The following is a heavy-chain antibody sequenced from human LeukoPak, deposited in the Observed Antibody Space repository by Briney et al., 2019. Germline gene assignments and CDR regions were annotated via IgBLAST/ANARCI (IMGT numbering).Heavy chain of an antibody. CDR3: ARGVPYDSWSGPHYSDY. Sequence: ASVKVSCKASGGTFSSYAISWVRQAPGQGLEWMGGIIPIFGTANYAQKFQGRVTITADESTSTAYLELSSLRSEDTAVYYCARGVPYDSWSGPHYSDYWGQGTLVTVSS. CDR2: IIPIFGTA. D-gene: IGHD3-3*01. CDR1: GGTFSSYA. V-gene: IGHV1-69*13. J-gene: IGHJ4*02.